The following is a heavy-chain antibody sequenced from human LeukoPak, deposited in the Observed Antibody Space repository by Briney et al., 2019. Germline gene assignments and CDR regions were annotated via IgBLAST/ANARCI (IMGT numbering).Heavy chain of an antibody. D-gene: IGHD3-16*02. CDR2: NNHSGST. Sequence: SETLSLTCAVYGGSFSGYYWSWIRQPPGKGLEWIGENNHSGSTNHTPSLKSRVTISVETSKNQFCLKLSSVTAADTAVYYCARATAGDYVLWSYRYPTLAFDYWGQGTLVSVSS. J-gene: IGHJ4*02. V-gene: IGHV4-34*01. CDR3: ARATAGDYVLWSYRYPTLAFDY. CDR1: GGSFSGYY.